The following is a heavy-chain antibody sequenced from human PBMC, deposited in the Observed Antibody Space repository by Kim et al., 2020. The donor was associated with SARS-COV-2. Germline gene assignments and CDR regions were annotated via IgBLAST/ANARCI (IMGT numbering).Heavy chain of an antibody. CDR2: INSKIDGETT. D-gene: IGHD6-19*01. Sequence: GGSLRLSCAVSGFTFTNVRMSWVRQTPGKGLEWVGRINSKIDGETTDYAASVKGRVSISRDEAKNTLYLQMTSLKIEDTAVYYCTTHRVVAGRFDYWGQGTLITVSS. J-gene: IGHJ4*02. V-gene: IGHV3-15*01. CDR1: GFTFTNVR. CDR3: TTHRVVAGRFDY.